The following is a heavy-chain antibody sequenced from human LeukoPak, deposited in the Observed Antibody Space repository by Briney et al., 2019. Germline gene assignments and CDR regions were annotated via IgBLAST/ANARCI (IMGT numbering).Heavy chain of an antibody. CDR3: ARELYDFWSGFRAYYYYYYMDV. D-gene: IGHD3-3*01. CDR2: IASDGTI. J-gene: IGHJ6*03. V-gene: IGHV3-48*03. CDR1: GFILGTSE. Sequence: GGSLRLSCVASGFILGTSEMNWVRQAPGKGLEWVSFIASDGTIYYADSVKGRFTISRDNAKNSLYLQMNSPRAEDTAVYYCARELYDFWSGFRAYYYYYYMDVWGKGTTVTVSS.